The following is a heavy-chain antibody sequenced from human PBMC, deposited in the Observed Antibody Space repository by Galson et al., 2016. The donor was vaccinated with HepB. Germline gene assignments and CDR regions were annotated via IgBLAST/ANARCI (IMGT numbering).Heavy chain of an antibody. J-gene: IGHJ4*02. V-gene: IGHV3-23*01. CDR2: ISGSGGTT. D-gene: IGHD3-3*01. CDR1: GFTFSTYA. CDR3: AKTTAFWSGLGFSFDY. Sequence: SLRLSCAASGFTFSTYAMSWVRQAPGKGLEWVSGISGSGGTTYYADSVKGRFTISRDNSKNTLYLQMNSLRDEDTAVYYCAKTTAFWSGLGFSFDYWGQGTLVTVSS.